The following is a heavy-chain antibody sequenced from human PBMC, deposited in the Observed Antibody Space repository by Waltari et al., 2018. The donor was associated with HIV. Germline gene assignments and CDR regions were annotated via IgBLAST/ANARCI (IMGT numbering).Heavy chain of an antibody. CDR3: ARDPFLPRLRDFAGD. CDR2: IYYSGGA. Sequence: QPHLQESGPGLVKPSQTLSLICSVSGGSISSGDYYWSWIRQPPGQDQECIGYIYYSGGAYSNSALTSLLTMSIDPSKNHFLLKRNSVTVEDTAVYYCARDPFLPRLRDFAGDRGQRIRVPVSS. J-gene: IGHJ1*01. D-gene: IGHD3-9*01. CDR1: GGSISSGDYY. V-gene: IGHV4-30-4*01.